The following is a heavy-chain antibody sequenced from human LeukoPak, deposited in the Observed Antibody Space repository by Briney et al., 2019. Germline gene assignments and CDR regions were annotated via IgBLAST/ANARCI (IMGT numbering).Heavy chain of an antibody. CDR2: ISGSGGST. CDR3: AKSPGIGVVTTFLF. V-gene: IGHV3-23*01. Sequence: GGSLRLSCAASGFTFSGYAMSWVRQAPGKGLEWVSAISGSGGSTYYADSVKGRFTISRDNSKNTLYLQMNSLRAEDTAVYYCAKSPGIGVVTTFLFWGQGTLVTVSS. D-gene: IGHD4-11*01. J-gene: IGHJ4*02. CDR1: GFTFSGYA.